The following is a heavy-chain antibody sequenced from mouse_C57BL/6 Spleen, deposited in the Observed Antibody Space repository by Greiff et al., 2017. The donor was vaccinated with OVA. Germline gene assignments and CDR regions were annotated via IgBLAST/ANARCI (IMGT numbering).Heavy chain of an antibody. D-gene: IGHD1-1*01. V-gene: IGHV1-50*01. CDR3: ARPLYLNYGSGGDY. CDR2: IDPSDSYT. CDR1: GYTFTSYW. J-gene: IGHJ4*01. Sequence: QVQLQQPGAELVKPGASVKLSCKASGYTFTSYWMQWVKQRPGQGLEWIGEIDPSDSYTNYNQKFKGKAILTVDTSSSTAYMQLSSLTSEDSAVYYCARPLYLNYGSGGDYWGQGTSVTVSS.